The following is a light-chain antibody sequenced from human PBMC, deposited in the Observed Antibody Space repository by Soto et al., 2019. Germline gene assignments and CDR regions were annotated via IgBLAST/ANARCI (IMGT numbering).Light chain of an antibody. Sequence: QSALTQPASVSGSPGQSITISCTGTSXDIGAYNFVSWYQHHPGKAPKLLIYEVAYRPSGISNRFSGSKSANTASLTISGLQAEDEADYFCTSYRSATTPPYVFGSGTKFTVL. CDR3: TSYRSATTPPYV. CDR1: SXDIGAYNF. J-gene: IGLJ1*01. V-gene: IGLV2-14*01. CDR2: EVA.